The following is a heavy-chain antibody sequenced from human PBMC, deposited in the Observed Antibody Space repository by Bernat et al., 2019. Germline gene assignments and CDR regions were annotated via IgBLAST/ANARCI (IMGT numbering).Heavy chain of an antibody. D-gene: IGHD4-17*01. CDR3: ARGIDYGVRYYYYGMDV. Sequence: QVQLVESGGGVVQPGRSLGLSCVVSGFTFRTYAMHWVRQAPGKGLEWVAVIWHDGSNKYYADSVKGRFTISRDDSKNTLYLQMNSLRAEDTAIYYCARGIDYGVRYYYYGMDVWGQGTTVTVSS. J-gene: IGHJ6*02. V-gene: IGHV3-33*01. CDR1: GFTFRTYA. CDR2: IWHDGSNK.